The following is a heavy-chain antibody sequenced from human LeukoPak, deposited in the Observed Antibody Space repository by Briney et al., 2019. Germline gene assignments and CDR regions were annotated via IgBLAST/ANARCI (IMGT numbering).Heavy chain of an antibody. Sequence: GESLKISCKGSGYSFTSYWIGWVRQMPGKGLEWMGIIYPGDSDTRYSPSFQGQVTISADKSISTAYLQRSSLKASDTAMYYCARGYSSSWYSSLYYYYGMDVWGQETTVTVSS. CDR2: IYPGDSDT. J-gene: IGHJ6*02. CDR1: GYSFTSYW. CDR3: ARGYSSSWYSSLYYYYGMDV. D-gene: IGHD6-13*01. V-gene: IGHV5-51*01.